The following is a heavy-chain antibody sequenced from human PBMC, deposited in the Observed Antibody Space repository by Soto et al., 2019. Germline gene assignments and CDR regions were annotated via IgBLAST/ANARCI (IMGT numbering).Heavy chain of an antibody. J-gene: IGHJ3*02. CDR1: GFTFSNAW. V-gene: IGHV3-15*01. CDR3: TTPYGDYVGNAFDI. Sequence: PGGSLRLSCAASGFTFSNAWMSWVRQAQGKGLEWVGRIKSKTDGGTTDYAAPVKGRFTISRDDSKNTLYLQMNSLKTEDTAVYYCTTPYGDYVGNAFDIWGQGTMVTVSS. D-gene: IGHD4-17*01. CDR2: IKSKTDGGTT.